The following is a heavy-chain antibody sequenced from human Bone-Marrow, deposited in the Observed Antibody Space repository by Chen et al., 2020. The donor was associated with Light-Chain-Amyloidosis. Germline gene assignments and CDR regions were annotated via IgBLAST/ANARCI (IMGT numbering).Heavy chain of an antibody. D-gene: IGHD5-12*01. V-gene: IGHV5-51*01. CDR1: GYTFPNYW. Sequence: EVQLEQSGPEVKKPGESLKISCKGSGYTFPNYWIGWVRQMPGKGLEWMVVIFPDDSDARYSPSFAGQVTISADKSITSAYLQWRSLKASDTAMYYCARRRDGFNFDYWGQGTLVTVSS. CDR3: ARRRDGFNFDY. CDR2: IFPDDSDA. J-gene: IGHJ4*02.